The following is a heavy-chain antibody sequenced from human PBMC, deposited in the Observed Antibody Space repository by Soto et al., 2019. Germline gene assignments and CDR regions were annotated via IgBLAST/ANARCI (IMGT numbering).Heavy chain of an antibody. CDR2: IYYIGSS. CDR3: ATQEVGGGNVSTLDA. V-gene: IGHV4-39*02. CDR1: GGSITSNSYY. J-gene: IGHJ5*02. Sequence: QLHLRESGPGLVKPSETLSLTCTVSGGSITSNSYYWGWIRQPPGQGLEWIGSIYYIGSSYYNPSANSRVTFALDTSKNHFALNPTSVSAADTSVYCCATQEVGGGNVSTLDAWGQGTLVTV. D-gene: IGHD6-19*01.